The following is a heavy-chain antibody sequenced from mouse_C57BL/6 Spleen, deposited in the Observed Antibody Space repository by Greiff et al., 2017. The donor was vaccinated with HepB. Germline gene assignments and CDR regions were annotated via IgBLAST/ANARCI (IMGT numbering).Heavy chain of an antibody. V-gene: IGHV1-64*01. D-gene: IGHD2-5*01. CDR1: GYTFTSYW. CDR2: IHPNSGST. J-gene: IGHJ4*01. Sequence: QVQLKQPGAELVKPGASVKLSCKASGYTFTSYWMHWVKQRPGQGLEWIGMIHPNSGSTNYNEKFKSKATLTVDKSSSTAYMQLSSLTSEDSAVYYCARSYYSNYEAMDYWGQGTSVTVSS. CDR3: ARSYYSNYEAMDY.